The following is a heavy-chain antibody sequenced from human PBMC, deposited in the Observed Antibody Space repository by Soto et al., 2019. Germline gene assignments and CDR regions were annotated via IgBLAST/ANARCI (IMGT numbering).Heavy chain of an antibody. CDR1: GYTFTSYD. Sequence: ASVKVSCKASGYTFTSYDINWVRQATGQGLEWMGWMNPNSGNTGYAQKFQGRVTMTRNTSISTAYMELSSLRSEDTAVYYCARGLVRGVWFDYWGQGTLVTVSS. V-gene: IGHV1-8*01. J-gene: IGHJ4*02. CDR3: ARGLVRGVWFDY. CDR2: MNPNSGNT. D-gene: IGHD3-10*01.